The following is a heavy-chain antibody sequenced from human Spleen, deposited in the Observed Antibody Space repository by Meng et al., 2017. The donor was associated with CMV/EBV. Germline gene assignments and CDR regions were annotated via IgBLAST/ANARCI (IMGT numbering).Heavy chain of an antibody. D-gene: IGHD3-3*01. CDR3: ARAPGSFWSGYFQH. V-gene: IGHV4-39*07. J-gene: IGHJ1*01. CDR2: INHSGST. Sequence: SETLSLTCTVSGDSISSSSYYWGWIRQPPGKGLEWIGEINHSGSTNYNPSLKSRVTVSVDTSKNQFSLNLSSVTAADTAVYYCARAPGSFWSGYFQHWGQGTLVTVSS. CDR1: GDSISSSSYY.